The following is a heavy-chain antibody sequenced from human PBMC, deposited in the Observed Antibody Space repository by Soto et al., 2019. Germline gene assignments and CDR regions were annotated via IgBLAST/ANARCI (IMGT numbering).Heavy chain of an antibody. J-gene: IGHJ5*02. CDR1: GGTISGYY. CDR3: ARGQRFSDWFDP. V-gene: IGHV4-4*07. CDR2: IYSSGNT. D-gene: IGHD3-3*01. Sequence: SETLSLTCSVSGGTISGYYWTWIRQPAGKGLEWIGRIYSSGNTKYNPSLQSRVTMSLDTSNNQFSLRLTSVTAADTAVYYCARGQRFSDWFDPWGQGTLATVSS.